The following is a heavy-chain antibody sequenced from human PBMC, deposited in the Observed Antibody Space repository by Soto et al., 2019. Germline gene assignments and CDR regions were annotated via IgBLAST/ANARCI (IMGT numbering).Heavy chain of an antibody. CDR1: GGSISSSSYY. Sequence: SETLSLTCTVSGGSISSSSYYWGWIRQPPGKGLEWIGSIYYSGSTYYNPSLKSRVTISVDTSKNQFSLKLSSVTAADTAVYYCATAALVTPSPGSFDYWGQGTLVTVSS. CDR3: ATAALVTPSPGSFDY. J-gene: IGHJ4*02. D-gene: IGHD2-21*02. CDR2: IYYSGST. V-gene: IGHV4-39*01.